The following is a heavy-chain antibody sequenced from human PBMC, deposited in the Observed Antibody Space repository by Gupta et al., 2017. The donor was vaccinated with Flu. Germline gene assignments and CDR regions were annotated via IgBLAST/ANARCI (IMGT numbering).Heavy chain of an antibody. J-gene: IGHJ4*02. V-gene: IGHV4-31*02. CDR2: IYSSGST. Sequence: SGSYYWSCIRQNPGKGLEWIGYIYSSGSTYNPSLKSRGTISVDTSANQFSLRLRSVTAADTAVYYCASGKKWLTATGYFDYWGQGTLVTVSS. CDR1: SGSYY. D-gene: IGHD5-12*01. CDR3: ASGKKWLTATGYFDY.